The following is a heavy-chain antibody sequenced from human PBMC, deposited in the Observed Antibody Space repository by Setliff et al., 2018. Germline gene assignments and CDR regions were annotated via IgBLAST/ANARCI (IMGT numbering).Heavy chain of an antibody. J-gene: IGHJ4*02. D-gene: IGHD2-8*02. CDR1: GYSISSGYY. CDR2: IYHSGST. Sequence: SETLSLACTVSGYSISSGYYWGWIRQPPGKGLEWIGSIYHSGSTYYNPSLKSRVTISVDTSKNQLSLKLSSVTAADTALYYCTVYNTGSSKDHYWGQGTPVTVSS. CDR3: TVYNTGSSKDHY. V-gene: IGHV4-38-2*02.